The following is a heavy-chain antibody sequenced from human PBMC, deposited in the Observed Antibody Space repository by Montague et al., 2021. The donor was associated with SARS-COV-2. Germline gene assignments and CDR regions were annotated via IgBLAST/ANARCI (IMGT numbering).Heavy chain of an antibody. Sequence: SETLSLTCTVSGGSISRYSWTWIRQPPGKGLEWIGYIYNSGSTNXXPSLTSRVTISVDTSKNQFSLKLSSVTAADTAVYYCARHRITIFLGRMFDYWGQGTLVTVSS. CDR2: IYNSGST. J-gene: IGHJ4*02. V-gene: IGHV4-59*08. D-gene: IGHD3-9*01. CDR3: ARHRITIFLGRMFDY. CDR1: GGSISRYS.